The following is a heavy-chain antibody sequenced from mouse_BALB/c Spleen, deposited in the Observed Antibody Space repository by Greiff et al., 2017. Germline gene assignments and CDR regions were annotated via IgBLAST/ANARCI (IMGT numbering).Heavy chain of an antibody. CDR1: GYAFSSYW. CDR2: IYPGDGDT. Sequence: QVQLKQSGAELVRPGSSVKISCKASGYAFSSYWMNWVKQRPGQGLEWIGQIYPGDGDTNYNGKFKGKATLTADKSSSTAYMQLSSLTSEDSAVYFCARWGLGSRGDYWGQGTSVTVSS. J-gene: IGHJ4*01. V-gene: IGHV1-80*01. CDR3: ARWGLGSRGDY. D-gene: IGHD1-1*02.